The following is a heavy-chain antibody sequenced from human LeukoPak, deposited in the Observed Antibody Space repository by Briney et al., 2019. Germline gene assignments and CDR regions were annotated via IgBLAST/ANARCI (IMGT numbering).Heavy chain of an antibody. CDR1: GFSFGNYA. Sequence: GGSLRLSCAASGFSFGNYAMSWVRQTPGKSLEWVSIITNIGSTTYYADSVRGRFTVSRDNSMNRLYLQMTSLRAEDTAVYYCVKLSSGSGSKFGFDSWGQGTLVTVSS. V-gene: IGHV3-23*01. CDR2: ITNIGSTT. D-gene: IGHD6-19*01. CDR3: VKLSSGSGSKFGFDS. J-gene: IGHJ4*02.